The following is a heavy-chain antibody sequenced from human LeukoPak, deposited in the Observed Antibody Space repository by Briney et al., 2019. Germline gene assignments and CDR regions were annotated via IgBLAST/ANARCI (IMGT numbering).Heavy chain of an antibody. Sequence: SVKVSCKASGGTFSSYAISWVRQAPGQGLEWMGRIIPILGIANYAQKFQGRVTITADKSTSTAYMELSSLRSEDTAVYYCAREQGYYDFWSGYLGDYFDYWGQGTLVTVSS. J-gene: IGHJ4*02. CDR3: AREQGYYDFWSGYLGDYFDY. CDR1: GGTFSSYA. V-gene: IGHV1-69*04. CDR2: IIPILGIA. D-gene: IGHD3-3*01.